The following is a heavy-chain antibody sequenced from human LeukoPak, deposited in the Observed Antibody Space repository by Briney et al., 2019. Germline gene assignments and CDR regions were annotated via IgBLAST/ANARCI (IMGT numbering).Heavy chain of an antibody. Sequence: SETLSLTCTVSGGSISNYYWSWVRQPPGKGLEWIGDIYYSGSTNYNASLKSRVTISVETSKNQFSLRMSSVTAADTAMYYCARSCSGDSCYYWFDPWGQGTLVTVSS. CDR1: GGSISNYY. V-gene: IGHV4-59*01. D-gene: IGHD2-15*01. CDR3: ARSCSGDSCYYWFDP. CDR2: IYYSGST. J-gene: IGHJ5*02.